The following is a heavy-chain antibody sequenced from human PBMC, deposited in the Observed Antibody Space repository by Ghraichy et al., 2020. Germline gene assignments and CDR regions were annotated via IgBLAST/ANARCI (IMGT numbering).Heavy chain of an antibody. CDR1: GGSISSGGYS. CDR3: ATWNWTFYDFDY. D-gene: IGHD1-1*01. CDR2: IYHSGST. V-gene: IGHV4-30-2*01. Sequence: SQTLSLTCAVSGGSISSGGYSWSWIRQPPGKGLEWIGYIYHSGSTYYNPSLKSRVTISVDRSKNQFSLKLSSVTAADTAVYYCATWNWTFYDFDYGGQGTLVTVSS. J-gene: IGHJ4*02.